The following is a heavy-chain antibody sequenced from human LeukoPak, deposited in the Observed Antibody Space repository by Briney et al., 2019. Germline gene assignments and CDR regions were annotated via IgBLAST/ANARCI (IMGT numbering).Heavy chain of an antibody. CDR1: GFTFDDYA. D-gene: IGHD2-2*01. CDR3: AKESSRYCSSTSCYFGAFDI. CDR2: ISWNSGSI. Sequence: GRSLRLSCAASGFTFDDYAMHWVRQAPGKGLEWVSGISWNSGSIGYADSVKGRFTISRDNAKNSLYLQMNSLRAEDMALYYCAKESSRYCSSTSCYFGAFDIWGQGTMVTVSS. V-gene: IGHV3-9*03. J-gene: IGHJ3*02.